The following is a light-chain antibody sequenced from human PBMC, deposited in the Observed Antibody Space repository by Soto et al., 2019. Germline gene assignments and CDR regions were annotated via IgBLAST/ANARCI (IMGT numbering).Light chain of an antibody. CDR1: QDISNY. Sequence: DIQMTQSPSSLSASVGDRVTITCQASQDISNYLNWYQQKPGKAPKLLIYGASNLETGVPSRFSGSGSGTDFTFTISSLQPEDIATYYCQQYDNPIFTFGPGTKVDIK. V-gene: IGKV1-33*01. CDR2: GAS. J-gene: IGKJ3*01. CDR3: QQYDNPIFT.